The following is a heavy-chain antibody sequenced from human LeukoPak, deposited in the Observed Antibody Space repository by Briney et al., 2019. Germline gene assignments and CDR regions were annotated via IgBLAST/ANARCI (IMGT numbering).Heavy chain of an antibody. V-gene: IGHV4-61*02. J-gene: IGHJ4*02. CDR3: ASHQYGSGSYYHDY. Sequence: SQTLSLTCTVSGGSINSGSYYWSWIRQPAGKGLEWIGRIYTSGSTNYNPSLKSRVTISVDTSKNQFSLKLSSVTAADTAVYYCASHQYGSGSYYHDYWGQGTLVTVSP. CDR1: GGSINSGSYY. D-gene: IGHD3-10*01. CDR2: IYTSGST.